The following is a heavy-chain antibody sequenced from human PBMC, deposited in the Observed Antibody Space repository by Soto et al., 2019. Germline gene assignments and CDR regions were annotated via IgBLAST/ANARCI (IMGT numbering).Heavy chain of an antibody. CDR1: GFTFSIYT. D-gene: IGHD3-22*01. Sequence: VGSLRLSCTASGFTFSIYTMSCVRQAPGKGLEWVSAISASGVATNYADSVKGRFTISSDNFKNTLYLQMDSLRAEDTAVYYCEKSRRDSGSSKPWGHWAQGTLVTVSS. J-gene: IGHJ4*02. CDR2: ISASGVAT. V-gene: IGHV3-23*01. CDR3: EKSRRDSGSSKPWGH.